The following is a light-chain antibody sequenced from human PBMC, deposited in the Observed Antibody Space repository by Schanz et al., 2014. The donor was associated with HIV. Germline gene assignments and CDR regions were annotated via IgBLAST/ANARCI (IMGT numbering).Light chain of an antibody. V-gene: IGKV3-20*01. CDR2: GAS. J-gene: IGKJ5*01. CDR3: QQYGSSPPIT. Sequence: EIVLTQSPGTLSLSPGERATLSCRASLSVSSSYLAWYQQKPGQAPRLLIYGASSRATGIPDRFSGSGSGTDFTLTISRLEPEDFAVYYCQQYGSSPPITFGQGTRLDI. CDR1: LSVSSSY.